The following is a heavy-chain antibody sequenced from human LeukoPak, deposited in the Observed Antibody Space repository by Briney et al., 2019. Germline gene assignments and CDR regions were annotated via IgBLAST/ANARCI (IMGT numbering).Heavy chain of an antibody. CDR3: ARCYGKYSSGWYVGNYYYYMDV. CDR1: GFTFSSYS. V-gene: IGHV3-48*01. Sequence: GGSLRLSCAASGFTFSSYSMNWVRQAPGKGLEWVSYISSRSATIYYTDSVKGRFTISRDNAKNSLYLQMNSLRAEDTAVYYCARCYGKYSSGWYVGNYYYYMDVWGKGTTVTISS. D-gene: IGHD6-19*01. CDR2: ISSRSATI. J-gene: IGHJ6*03.